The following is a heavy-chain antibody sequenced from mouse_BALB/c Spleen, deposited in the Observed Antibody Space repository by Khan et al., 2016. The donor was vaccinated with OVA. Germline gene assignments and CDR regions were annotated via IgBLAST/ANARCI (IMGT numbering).Heavy chain of an antibody. D-gene: IGHD1-1*01. V-gene: IGHV1S81*02. CDR3: ARIKKIVATYFDY. CDR1: GYTFTSYW. CDR2: TNPTNGRT. Sequence: QVQLKQSGAELVKAGASVKMSCKASGYTFTSYWMHWVKQRLGQGLEWFAETNPTNGRTYYNEKFKSKATLTVDNSSSTAYMILSGPTFEASAVYYCARIKKIVATYFDYWGKGTTLTVSS. J-gene: IGHJ2*01.